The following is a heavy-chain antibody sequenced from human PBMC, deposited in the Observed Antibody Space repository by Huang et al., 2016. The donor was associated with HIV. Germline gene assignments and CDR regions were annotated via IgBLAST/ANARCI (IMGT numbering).Heavy chain of an antibody. D-gene: IGHD5-12*01. Sequence: QVQLVQSGAEVKKPGSSVKLSCQSSGGGSSSYAISWVRQARGQGREWMGGIIPIFGTTDYAPRFQGRVTITADESTNTAYIELSSLEYDDTALYYCARSGPRWGLATIWTLVYWGQGTLVTVSS. CDR3: ARSGPRWGLATIWTLVY. CDR1: GGGSSSYA. CDR2: IIPIFGTT. V-gene: IGHV1-69*13. J-gene: IGHJ4*02.